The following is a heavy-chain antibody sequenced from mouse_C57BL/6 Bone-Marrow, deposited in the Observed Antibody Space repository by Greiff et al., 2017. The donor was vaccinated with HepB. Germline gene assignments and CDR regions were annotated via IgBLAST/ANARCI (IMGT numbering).Heavy chain of an antibody. V-gene: IGHV6-6*01. D-gene: IGHD1-1*01. CDR3: TRGLLYYYGSSYGFDY. Sequence: DVKLQESGGGLVQPGGSMKLSCAASGFTFSDAWMDWVRQSPEKGLEWVAEIRNKANNHATYYAESVKGRFTISRDDSKSSVYLQMNSLRAEDTGIYYCTRGLLYYYGSSYGFDYWGQGTTLTVSS. J-gene: IGHJ2*01. CDR1: GFTFSDAW. CDR2: IRNKANNHAT.